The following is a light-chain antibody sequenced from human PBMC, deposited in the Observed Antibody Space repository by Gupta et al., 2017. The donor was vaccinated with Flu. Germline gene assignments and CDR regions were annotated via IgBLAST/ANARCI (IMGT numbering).Light chain of an antibody. Sequence: QSVLTQPPSVSGAPGQRVTISCTGSSSNIGAGYDVHWYQQLPGTAPKLLINGDSNRPSGVPDRFSGSKSGTSAALAITGLQAEDEADYYCQSYDNSRSGSYVFGTGTKVTVL. CDR2: GDS. CDR3: QSYDNSRSGSYV. CDR1: SSNIGAGYD. J-gene: IGLJ1*01. V-gene: IGLV1-40*01.